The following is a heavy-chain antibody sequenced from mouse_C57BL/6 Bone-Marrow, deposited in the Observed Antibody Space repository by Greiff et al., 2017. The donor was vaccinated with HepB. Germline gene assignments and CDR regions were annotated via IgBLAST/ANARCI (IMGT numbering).Heavy chain of an antibody. J-gene: IGHJ1*03. CDR3: ARSGGNYLYWYLDV. CDR2: IYPRSGNT. D-gene: IGHD2-1*01. CDR1: GYTFTSYG. Sequence: QVQLQQSGAELARPGASVKLSCKASGYTFTSYGISWVKQRTGQGLEWIGEIYPRSGNTYYHEKFKGKATLTAAKSASTAYMEVRSLTSEDSAVFFCARSGGNYLYWYLDVWGTGTTVTVSS. V-gene: IGHV1-81*01.